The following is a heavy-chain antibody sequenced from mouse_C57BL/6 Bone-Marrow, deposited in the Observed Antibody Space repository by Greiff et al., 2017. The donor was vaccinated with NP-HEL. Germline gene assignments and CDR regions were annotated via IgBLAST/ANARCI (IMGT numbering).Heavy chain of an antibody. CDR2: IYPGDGDT. CDR3: ARELGPSMDY. V-gene: IGHV1-82*01. J-gene: IGHJ4*01. CDR1: GYAFSSSW. D-gene: IGHD4-1*01. Sequence: VKVVESGPELVKPGASVKISCKASGYAFSSSWMNWVKQRPGKGLEWIGRIYPGDGDTNYNGKFKGKATLTADKSSSTAYMQLSSLTSEDSAVYFCARELGPSMDYWGQGTSVTVSS.